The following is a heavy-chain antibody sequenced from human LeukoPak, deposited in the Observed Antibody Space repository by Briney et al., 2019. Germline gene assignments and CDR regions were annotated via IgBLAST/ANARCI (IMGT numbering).Heavy chain of an antibody. Sequence: GGSLRLSCAASGFTFSSYWMSWVRQAPGKGLEWVAVIWYDGSNKYYADSVKGRFTISRDNSKNTLYLQMNSLRAEDTAVYYCARDTGGSDFDYWGQGTLVTVSS. CDR3: ARDTGGSDFDY. V-gene: IGHV3-33*08. J-gene: IGHJ4*02. CDR2: IWYDGSNK. D-gene: IGHD2-8*02. CDR1: GFTFSSYW.